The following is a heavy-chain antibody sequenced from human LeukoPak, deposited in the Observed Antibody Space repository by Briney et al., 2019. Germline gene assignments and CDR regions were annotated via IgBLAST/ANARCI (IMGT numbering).Heavy chain of an antibody. CDR3: ARDTSGWGNFDY. V-gene: IGHV4-39*07. Sequence: PSETLSLTCTVSGGSISSSNYYWGWIRQPPGKGLEWIGSIYYSGSTYYNPSLKSRVSISVDTSKNQFSLKLSSVTAADTAVYYCARDTSGWGNFDYWGQGTLVTVSS. J-gene: IGHJ4*02. CDR2: IYYSGST. CDR1: GGSISSSNYY. D-gene: IGHD6-19*01.